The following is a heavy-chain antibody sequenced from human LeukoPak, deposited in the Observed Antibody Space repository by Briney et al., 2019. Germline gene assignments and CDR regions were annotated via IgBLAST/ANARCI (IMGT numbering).Heavy chain of an antibody. CDR3: ARDHSRGWNLGAPNGYFDY. Sequence: PGGSLRLSCAASGFTFSSYGMHWVRQAPGKGLEWVAVIWYDGNNKDYADSVKGRFTISRDNSRNTLYLQMNSLRVDDTAVYYCARDHSRGWNLGAPNGYFDYWGQGTLVTVSS. CDR1: GFTFSSYG. D-gene: IGHD6-19*01. CDR2: IWYDGNNK. V-gene: IGHV3-33*01. J-gene: IGHJ4*02.